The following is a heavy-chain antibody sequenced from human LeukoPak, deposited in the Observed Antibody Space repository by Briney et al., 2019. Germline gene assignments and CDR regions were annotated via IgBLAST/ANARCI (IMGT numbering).Heavy chain of an antibody. CDR2: IYPGDSDT. CDR1: GYRFPAYW. V-gene: IGHV5-51*01. D-gene: IGHD2-2*01. CDR3: TRQSQYCSTGTCYGID. Sequence: GESLKISCKGSGYRFPAYWISWVRQMPGKGLECMGIIYPGDSDTRYSPSFQGQVTISADKSTSTAYLQWSSLQASDTAIYYCTRQSQYCSTGTCYGIDWGQGTLVAVSS. J-gene: IGHJ4*02.